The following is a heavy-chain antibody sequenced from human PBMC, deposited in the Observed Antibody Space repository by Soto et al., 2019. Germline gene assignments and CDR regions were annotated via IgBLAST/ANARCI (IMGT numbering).Heavy chain of an antibody. CDR1: GFTFSSYA. CDR3: AEGTYYDFWSGENSPDY. D-gene: IGHD3-3*01. V-gene: IGHV3-30-3*01. Sequence: GGSLRLSCAASGFTFSSYAMHWVRQAPGKGLEWVAVISYDGSNKYYADSVKGRFTISRDNSKNTLYLQMNSLRAEDTAVYYCAEGTYYDFWSGENSPDYWGQGTLVTVSS. CDR2: ISYDGSNK. J-gene: IGHJ4*02.